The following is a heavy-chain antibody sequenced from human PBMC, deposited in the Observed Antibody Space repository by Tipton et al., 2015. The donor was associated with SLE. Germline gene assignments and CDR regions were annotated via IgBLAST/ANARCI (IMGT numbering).Heavy chain of an antibody. D-gene: IGHD6-6*01. J-gene: IGHJ4*02. CDR2: IRYDGSNK. Sequence: AFIRYDGSNKYYADSVKGRFTISRDNSKNTLYLQMNSLRAEDTAVYYCAKDLGIAARSAFDIWGQGTLVTVSS. CDR3: AKDLGIAARSAFDI. V-gene: IGHV3-30*02.